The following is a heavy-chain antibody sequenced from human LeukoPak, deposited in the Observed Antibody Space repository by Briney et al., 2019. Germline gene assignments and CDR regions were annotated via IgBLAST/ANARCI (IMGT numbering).Heavy chain of an antibody. D-gene: IGHD3-10*01. CDR3: ARDTVWFGEYTDAFDI. Sequence: GASVKVSCKASGYTFTSYYMHWVRQAPGQGLEWMGWINPNSGGTNYAQKFQGRVTMTRDTSISTAYMELSRLRSDDTAVYYCARDTVWFGEYTDAFDIWGQGTMVTVSS. J-gene: IGHJ3*02. CDR1: GYTFTSYY. CDR2: INPNSGGT. V-gene: IGHV1-2*02.